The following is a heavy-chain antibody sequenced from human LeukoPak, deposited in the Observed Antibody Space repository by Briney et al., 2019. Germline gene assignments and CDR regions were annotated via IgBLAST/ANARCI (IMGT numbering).Heavy chain of an antibody. V-gene: IGHV3-30-3*01. Sequence: GRSLRLSCAASGFTFSGHAMHWLRQVPGKGLQWVLGISHDGDNKYYPDSVKGRFIVSRDNSKNTLSLEMNSLRAEGTGLYYCARVGSGPLRNYYDYWGQGTPVTVSS. CDR3: ARVGSGPLRNYYDY. CDR1: GFTFSGHA. CDR2: ISHDGDNK. D-gene: IGHD3-3*01. J-gene: IGHJ4*02.